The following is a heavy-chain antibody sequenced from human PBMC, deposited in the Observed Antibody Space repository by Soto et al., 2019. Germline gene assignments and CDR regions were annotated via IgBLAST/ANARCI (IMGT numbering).Heavy chain of an antibody. CDR2: IYYSGST. J-gene: IGHJ4*02. Sequence: QLQLQESGPGLVKPSETLSLTCTVSGGSISSSNYYWGWIRQPPGKGLEWIGSIYYSGSTYYSPSLKSRVTISVDTSKNQFSLKLSSVTAADTAVYYCAIHPAMTTVTLGYWGQGTLVTVSS. CDR3: AIHPAMTTVTLGY. CDR1: GGSISSSNYY. D-gene: IGHD4-17*01. V-gene: IGHV4-39*01.